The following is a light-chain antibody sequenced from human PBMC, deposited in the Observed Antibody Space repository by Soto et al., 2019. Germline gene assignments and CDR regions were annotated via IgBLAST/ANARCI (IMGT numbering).Light chain of an antibody. V-gene: IGLV3-25*03. Sequence: SYELTQSPSVSVSPGQTARITCSGDALAKQYGYRYQQKPGHAPVLIIYKDTERPSGIPERFSGSSSGTTVTLTISGVQADDEADYYCQSADITGPYVFGVGTKVTVL. J-gene: IGLJ1*01. CDR1: ALAKQY. CDR3: QSADITGPYV. CDR2: KDT.